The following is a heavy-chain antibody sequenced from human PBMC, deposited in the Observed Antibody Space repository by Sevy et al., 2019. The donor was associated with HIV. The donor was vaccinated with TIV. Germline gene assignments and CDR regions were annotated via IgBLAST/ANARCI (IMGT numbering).Heavy chain of an antibody. Sequence: GGSLRLSCAASGFTISRFWMSWVRQAPGKGLEWVANINQDGSATHYVDSVKGRFTVSRDNAKNSLYLQMNSLRAEDTAVYYCARGPNDYAGVGDYWGQGTLVTVSS. V-gene: IGHV3-7*04. CDR2: INQDGSAT. CDR3: ARGPNDYAGVGDY. CDR1: GFTISRFW. D-gene: IGHD4-17*01. J-gene: IGHJ4*02.